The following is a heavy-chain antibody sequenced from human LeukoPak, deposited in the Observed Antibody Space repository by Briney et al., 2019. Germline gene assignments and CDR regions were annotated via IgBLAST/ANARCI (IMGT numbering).Heavy chain of an antibody. V-gene: IGHV1-69*05. Sequence: ASVKVSCKASGGTFSSYAISWVRQAPGQGLEWMGGIIPIFGIANYAQKFQGRVTITTNESTSTAYMELSSLRSEDTAVYYCARLSDEITGTDPNDYWGQGTLVTVSS. J-gene: IGHJ4*02. D-gene: IGHD1-20*01. CDR1: GGTFSSYA. CDR2: IIPIFGIA. CDR3: ARLSDEITGTDPNDY.